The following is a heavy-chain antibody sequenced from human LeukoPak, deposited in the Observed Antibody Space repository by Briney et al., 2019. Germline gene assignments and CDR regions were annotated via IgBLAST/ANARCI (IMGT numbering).Heavy chain of an antibody. V-gene: IGHV1-3*01. CDR2: INAGNGNT. Sequence: ASVKVSCKASGYTFTSYAMHWVRQAPGQRLEWTGWINAGNGNTKYSQKFQGRVTITRDTSASTAYMELSSLRSEDTAVYYCARSQGDVPAAKYYYYYGMDVWGKGTTVTVSS. D-gene: IGHD2-2*01. J-gene: IGHJ6*04. CDR3: ARSQGDVPAAKYYYYYGMDV. CDR1: GYTFTSYA.